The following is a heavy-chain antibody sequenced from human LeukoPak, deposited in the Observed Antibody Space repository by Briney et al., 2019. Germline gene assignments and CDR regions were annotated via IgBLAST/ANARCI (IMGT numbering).Heavy chain of an antibody. CDR3: ARGVGPTF. CDR2: INHSGST. V-gene: IGHV4-34*01. Sequence: SVTLSLICAVYGGSFSVYYWRCIRQPPGKGLEWIGEINHSGSTNHNPSLKSRVAISVDTSKNQYSLKLSSVTAADTAVYYCARGVGPTFWGQGTLVTVSS. CDR1: GGSFSVYY. D-gene: IGHD3-16*01. J-gene: IGHJ4*02.